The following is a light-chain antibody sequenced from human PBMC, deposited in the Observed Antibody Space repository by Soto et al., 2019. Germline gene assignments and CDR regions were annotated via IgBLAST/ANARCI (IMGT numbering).Light chain of an antibody. CDR2: AAS. J-gene: IGKJ3*01. Sequence: DIQMTQSPSSLSASVGDRVTITCRASQNINSYSNWYQQKPGRAPKLLIYAASYLQSGVPSRFSGTGSGTDFTLTISSLQPEDFATYYCQESYNTVTFGPGTKVDIK. V-gene: IGKV1-39*01. CDR3: QESYNTVT. CDR1: QNINSY.